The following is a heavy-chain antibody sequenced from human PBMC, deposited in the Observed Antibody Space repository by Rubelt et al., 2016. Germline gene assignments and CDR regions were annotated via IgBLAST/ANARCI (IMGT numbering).Heavy chain of an antibody. J-gene: IGHJ4*02. D-gene: IGHD1-26*01. V-gene: IGHV1-24*01. Sequence: QVQLVQSGAEVKKPGASVKVSCKVSGYTLTELSMHWVRQAPGKGLEWMGGFDPEDGETIYAQKFQGRVTMTEDTATDTAYMELRSVGSEDTVVYYCATFGGSYYSLWGFDYWGQGTLVTVSS. CDR1: GYTLTELS. CDR2: FDPEDGET. CDR3: ATFGGSYYSLWGFDY.